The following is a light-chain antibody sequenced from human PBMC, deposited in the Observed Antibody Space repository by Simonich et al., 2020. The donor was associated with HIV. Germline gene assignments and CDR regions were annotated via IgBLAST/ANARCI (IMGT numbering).Light chain of an antibody. CDR3: MQSVQLPIT. Sequence: DIVMTQTPLSLSVTPGQPASISCNSSQSLLHSDGKTSLYWYLQKPGQSPHLLIHEVSNRFSGVPDRFSGSGSGTDFTLKISRVEAEDIGLYYCMQSVQLPITFGQGTRLEIK. J-gene: IGKJ5*01. CDR1: QSLLHSDGKTS. V-gene: IGKV2D-29*02. CDR2: EVS.